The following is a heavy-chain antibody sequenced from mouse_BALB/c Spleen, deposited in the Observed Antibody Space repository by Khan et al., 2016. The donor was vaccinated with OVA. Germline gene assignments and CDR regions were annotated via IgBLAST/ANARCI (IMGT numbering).Heavy chain of an antibody. D-gene: IGHD2-10*01. CDR3: ARPPYCSYTLDY. CDR2: INTYTGEP. J-gene: IGHJ4*01. V-gene: IGHV9-3-1*01. Sequence: QIQLVQSGPELKKPGETVKISCKASGYTFTNYGMNWVKQSPGKALKWMGWINTYTGEPTYADDFKGRFAFSLETSASTAYLQINNLKNEETATYYCARPPYCSYTLDYWGQGTSVTVSS. CDR1: GYTFTNYG.